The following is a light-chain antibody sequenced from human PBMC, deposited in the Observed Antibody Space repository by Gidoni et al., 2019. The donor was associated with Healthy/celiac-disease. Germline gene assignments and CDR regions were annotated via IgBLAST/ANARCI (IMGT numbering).Light chain of an antibody. Sequence: DIQMTKSPSSLSASVGDRVTIPCRASQGISNYLAWYQQKPGKVPKLLIYAASTLQSGVPSRFSGSGSGTDFTLTISSLQPEDVATYYCQKYNSAPHTFXGXTKVEIK. CDR3: QKYNSAPHT. V-gene: IGKV1-27*01. CDR1: QGISNY. CDR2: AAS. J-gene: IGKJ4*01.